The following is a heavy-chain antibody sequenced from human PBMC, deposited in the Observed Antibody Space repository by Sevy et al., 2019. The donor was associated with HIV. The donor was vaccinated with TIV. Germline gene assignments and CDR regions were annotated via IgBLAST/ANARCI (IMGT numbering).Heavy chain of an antibody. CDR2: ISGSGGST. D-gene: IGHD6-13*01. V-gene: IGHV3-23*01. Sequence: GGSLRLSCAASGFTFSSYAMSWVRQAPGKGLEWVSAISGSGGSTYYADSVKGRFTISRDNSKNTLYLQMNSLRAEDTAVYYCAKYSSSWYFYYYYYYMDVWGKGTTVTVSS. CDR3: AKYSSSWYFYYYYYYMDV. CDR1: GFTFSSYA. J-gene: IGHJ6*03.